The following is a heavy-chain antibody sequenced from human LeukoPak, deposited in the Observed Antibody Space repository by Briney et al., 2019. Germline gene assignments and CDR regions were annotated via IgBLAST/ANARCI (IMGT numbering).Heavy chain of an antibody. CDR2: INPSGGST. CDR1: GYTFTNYY. Sequence: ASVKVSCKASGYTFTNYYMHWVRQAPGQGPEWMGVINPSGGSTSYPQKFQGRVTMTRDTSTSTVYMELSSLRSEDTAVYYCALKGFWGGRYAYDIWGQGTMVTVSS. CDR3: ALKGFWGGRYAYDI. J-gene: IGHJ3*02. V-gene: IGHV1-46*03. D-gene: IGHD3-3*01.